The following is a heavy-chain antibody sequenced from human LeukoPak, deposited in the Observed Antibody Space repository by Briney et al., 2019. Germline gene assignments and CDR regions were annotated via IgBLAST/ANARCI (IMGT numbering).Heavy chain of an antibody. D-gene: IGHD6-19*01. CDR1: GYTFTSYY. V-gene: IGHV1-46*01. J-gene: IGHJ3*02. Sequence: GASVKVSCKASGYTFTSYYMHWVRQAPGQGLEWMEIINPSGGSTSYAQKFQGRVTMTRDTSTSTVYMELSSLRSEDTAVYYCGGSSGWYEAFDIWGQGTMVTVSS. CDR3: GGSSGWYEAFDI. CDR2: INPSGGST.